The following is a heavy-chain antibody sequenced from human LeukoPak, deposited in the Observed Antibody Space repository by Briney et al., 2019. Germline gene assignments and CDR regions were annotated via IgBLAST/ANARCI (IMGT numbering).Heavy chain of an antibody. D-gene: IGHD3-10*01. CDR1: GFTFSSYS. CDR2: ISSSSSYI. V-gene: IGHV3-21*01. J-gene: IGHJ3*02. CDR3: ARAGMVRGANDDAFDI. Sequence: GSLRLSCAASGFTFSSYSLNWVRQAPGKGLEWVSSISSSSSYIYYADSVKGRFTISRDNAKNSLYLQMNSLRAEDTAVYYCARAGMVRGANDDAFDIWGQGTMVTVSS.